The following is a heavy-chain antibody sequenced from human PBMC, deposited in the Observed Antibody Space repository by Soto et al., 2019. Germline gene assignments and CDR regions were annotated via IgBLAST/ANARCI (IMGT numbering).Heavy chain of an antibody. CDR2: ISGSGDKT. D-gene: IGHD6-13*01. V-gene: IGHV3-23*01. CDR1: GFTFSSYA. J-gene: IGHJ4*02. CDR3: AKDGKIAAAGTWVKYFDY. Sequence: GGSLRLSCAASGFTFSSYAMSWVRQAPGKGLEWVSAISGSGDKTYYADSVKGRFTTSRDNSKNTLYLQMNSLRAEDTAVYYCAKDGKIAAAGTWVKYFDYWGQGTLVTVSS.